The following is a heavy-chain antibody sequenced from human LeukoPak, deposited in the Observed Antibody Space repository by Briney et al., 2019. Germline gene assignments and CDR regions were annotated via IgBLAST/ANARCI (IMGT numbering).Heavy chain of an antibody. J-gene: IGHJ4*02. V-gene: IGHV3-49*04. CDR1: GFTFDDYA. CDR2: IRSKPYGGTT. D-gene: IGHD2-15*01. Sequence: GRSLRLSCTASGFTFDDYAMSWVRQAPGKGLEWVGFIRSKPYGGTTDYAASVEGRFSISRDDSKSIAYLQMDSLKAEDTAVYYCSSRRHCSGASCFQGLDYWGQGTLVTVSS. CDR3: SSRRHCSGASCFQGLDY.